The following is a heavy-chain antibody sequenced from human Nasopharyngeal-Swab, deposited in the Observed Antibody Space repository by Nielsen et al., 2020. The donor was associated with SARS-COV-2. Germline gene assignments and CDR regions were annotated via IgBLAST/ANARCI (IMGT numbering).Heavy chain of an antibody. Sequence: GGPLRLSCAASGFTFSSYWMHWVRQAPGKGLVWVSRINSDGSSTSYADSVKGRFTISRDNAKNTLYLQMNSLRAEDTAVYYCARSLILQRDAFDIWGQGTMVTVSS. CDR3: ARSLILQRDAFDI. CDR2: INSDGSST. J-gene: IGHJ3*02. V-gene: IGHV3-74*01. CDR1: GFTFSSYW. D-gene: IGHD1-1*01.